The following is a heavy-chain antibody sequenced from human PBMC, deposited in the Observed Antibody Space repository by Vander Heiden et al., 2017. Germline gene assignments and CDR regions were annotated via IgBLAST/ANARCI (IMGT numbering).Heavy chain of an antibody. CDR3: ARCEGGNKGCGFDY. Sequence: QVQLQESGPGLVNPSETLSLTCTVSGGSISSYYWSWIRQPPGKGLEWIGYMYYGGSTNYNPSLKSRVTISVDTSKNQFSLKLSSVTAADTAVYYCARCEGGNKGCGFDYWGQGSLVTVSS. D-gene: IGHD2-15*01. CDR2: MYYGGST. CDR1: GGSISSYY. V-gene: IGHV4-59*01. J-gene: IGHJ4*02.